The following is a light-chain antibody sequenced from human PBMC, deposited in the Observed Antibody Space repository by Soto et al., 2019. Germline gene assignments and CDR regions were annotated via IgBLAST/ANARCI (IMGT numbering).Light chain of an antibody. Sequence: QSALTQPVSVSGSPRQSITISCTGTSSDVGGYNYVSWYQHHPGKAPKLIIYDVSNRPSGVSIRFSGSKSDNTASLTISGLQPEDEADYHCSSYTTSNTRQIVFGTGTKVTVL. V-gene: IGLV2-14*03. CDR3: SSYTTSNTRQIV. CDR2: DVS. CDR1: SSDVGGYNY. J-gene: IGLJ1*01.